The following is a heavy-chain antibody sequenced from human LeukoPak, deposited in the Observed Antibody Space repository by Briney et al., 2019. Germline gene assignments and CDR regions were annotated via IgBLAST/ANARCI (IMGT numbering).Heavy chain of an antibody. V-gene: IGHV3-23*01. Sequence: GGSLRLSCAASGFTFSTYGMSWVRQAPGKGLEWVSAISGSGGSAYYADSVKGRFTISRDNSKNTLYLQMNSLRAEDTAVYYCAKRGAEVGATVAPGDYWGQGTLVTVSS. CDR3: AKRGAEVGATVAPGDY. J-gene: IGHJ4*02. D-gene: IGHD1-26*01. CDR2: ISGSGGSA. CDR1: GFTFSTYG.